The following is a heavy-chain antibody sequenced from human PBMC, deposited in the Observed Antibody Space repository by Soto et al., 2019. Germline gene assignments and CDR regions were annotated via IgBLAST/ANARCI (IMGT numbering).Heavy chain of an antibody. CDR2: INRASSHI. CDR1: GFTLTSYD. V-gene: IGHV3-21*01. D-gene: IGHD5-18*01. J-gene: IGHJ4*02. CDR3: VRGGYNNGGFDF. Sequence: GGSLRLSCAASGFTLTSYDMNWVRQAPGEGLEWVSSINRASSHIHYVDSVKGRFTVSGDNTKNPLYLQMDGLRAEDTAVYYCVRGGYNNGGFDFWGPGTLVTVSS.